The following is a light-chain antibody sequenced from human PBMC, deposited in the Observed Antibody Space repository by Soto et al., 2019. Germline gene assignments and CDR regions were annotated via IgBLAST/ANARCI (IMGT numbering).Light chain of an antibody. CDR3: AAWDDSLSGYV. Sequence: QSVLTQPPSASGTPGQRVTISCSGSSSNIGSNYVYWYQQLPGTAPKLLIYRNNQRPSGVPDRFSGSKSGTSASLAISGLWPEDEADYYCAAWDDSLSGYVFGTGTKVTVL. V-gene: IGLV1-47*03. CDR1: SSNIGSNY. J-gene: IGLJ1*01. CDR2: RNN.